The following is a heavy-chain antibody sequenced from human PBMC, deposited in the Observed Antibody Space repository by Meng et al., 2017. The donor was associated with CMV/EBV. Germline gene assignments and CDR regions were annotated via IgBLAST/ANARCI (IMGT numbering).Heavy chain of an antibody. Sequence: ASVKVSCKASGYTFTGYYMHWVRQAPGQGLEWMGWINPNSGGTNYAQKFQGRVTMTRDTFISTAYMELSRLGYDDTDVYYCERDSVSGENWFDPWGQGTLVTVSS. D-gene: IGHD5/OR15-5a*01. CDR2: INPNSGGT. CDR3: ERDSVSGENWFDP. V-gene: IGHV1-2*02. CDR1: GYTFTGYY. J-gene: IGHJ5*02.